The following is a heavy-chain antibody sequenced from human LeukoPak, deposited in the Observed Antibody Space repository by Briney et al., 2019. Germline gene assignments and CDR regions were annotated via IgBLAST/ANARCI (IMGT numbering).Heavy chain of an antibody. Sequence: PGGSLRLSCAASGFTFSSYAMSWVRQAPGKGLEWVSAITGTGSSTYYADSVKGRFTISRDNSKNTLYLQMNSLRAEDTALYYCAKPLVGSSGLYNIDCWGQGTLVTVSS. CDR3: AKPLVGSSGLYNIDC. V-gene: IGHV3-23*01. J-gene: IGHJ4*02. D-gene: IGHD6-19*01. CDR1: GFTFSSYA. CDR2: ITGTGSST.